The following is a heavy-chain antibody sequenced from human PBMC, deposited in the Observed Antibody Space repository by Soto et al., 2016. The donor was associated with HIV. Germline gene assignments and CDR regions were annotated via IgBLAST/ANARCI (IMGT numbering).Heavy chain of an antibody. Sequence: QVRLQESGPGLVKPSETLSLTCTVSGGSISSYYWSWIRQPPGKGLEWIGYIYYSASTNYNPSLKSRVTISVDTSKNQFSLKLSSVTAADTAVYCCARVPHYDYLTGYPNWFDPGPGTLVTVSS. J-gene: IGHJ5*02. CDR2: IYYSAST. V-gene: IGHV4-59*01. CDR1: GGSISSYY. D-gene: IGHD3-9*01. CDR3: ARVPHYDYLTGYPNWFDP.